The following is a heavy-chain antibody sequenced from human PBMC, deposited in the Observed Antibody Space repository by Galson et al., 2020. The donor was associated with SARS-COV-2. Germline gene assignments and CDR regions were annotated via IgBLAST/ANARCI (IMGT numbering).Heavy chain of an antibody. Sequence: GESMKISCAASGFTFSSYWMSWVRQAPGKGLEWVANIKQDGSEKYYVDSVKGRFTISRDNAKNSLYLQMNSLRAEDTAVYYCAKTPLDYDFVWGSYRHYYFDYWGQGTLVTVSS. D-gene: IGHD3-16*02. V-gene: IGHV3-7*01. CDR3: AKTPLDYDFVWGSYRHYYFDY. CDR2: IKQDGSEK. CDR1: GFTFSSYW. J-gene: IGHJ4*02.